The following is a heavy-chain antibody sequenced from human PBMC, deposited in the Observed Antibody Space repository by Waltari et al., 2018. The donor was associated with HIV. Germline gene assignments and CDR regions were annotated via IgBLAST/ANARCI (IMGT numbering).Heavy chain of an antibody. CDR3: AHSLPGKLYSYYFDT. CDR2: IYWTNNK. D-gene: IGHD2-21*01. CDR1: GFSLATSGVC. J-gene: IGHJ3*02. V-gene: IGHV2-5*01. Sequence: QITLRESGPTLVSPTQTLTLTCNFSGFSLATSGVCVGWIRQVPGKAPEWLALIYWTNNKSSNPSLNNRVTITKDTSKNQVLCTLTNVDPADTATYYCAHSLPGKLYSYYFDTWGQGTPVSVSS.